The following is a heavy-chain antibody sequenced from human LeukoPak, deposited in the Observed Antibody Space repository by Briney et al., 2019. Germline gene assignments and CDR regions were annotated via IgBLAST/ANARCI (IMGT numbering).Heavy chain of an antibody. CDR1: GFTFDDYA. Sequence: PGRSLRLSCTASGFTFDDYAMHWVRQAPGKGLEWVSGISWNSGSIGYADSVKGRFTISRDNAKNSLYLQMNSLRAEDTALYYCAKDPNYGDEPEWGQGTLVTVSS. CDR2: ISWNSGSI. V-gene: IGHV3-9*01. J-gene: IGHJ4*02. CDR3: AKDPNYGDEPE. D-gene: IGHD4-17*01.